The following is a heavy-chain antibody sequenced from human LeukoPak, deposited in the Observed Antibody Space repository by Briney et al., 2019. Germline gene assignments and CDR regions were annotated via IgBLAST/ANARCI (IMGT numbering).Heavy chain of an antibody. CDR3: AKGCWSGYCDWFDP. D-gene: IGHD3-3*01. Sequence: PGGSLRLSCAASGFTFSSYGMHWVRQAPGKGLEWVAFIRYDGSNKYYADSVKGRFTISRDNSKNTLYLQMNSLRAEDTAVYYCAKGCWSGYCDWFDPWGQGTLVTVSS. J-gene: IGHJ5*02. CDR1: GFTFSSYG. CDR2: IRYDGSNK. V-gene: IGHV3-30*02.